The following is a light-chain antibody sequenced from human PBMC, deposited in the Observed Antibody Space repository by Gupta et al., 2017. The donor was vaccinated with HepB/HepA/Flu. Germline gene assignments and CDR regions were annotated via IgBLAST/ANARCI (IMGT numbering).Light chain of an antibody. J-gene: IGKJ4*01. Sequence: DIQMTQSPFSLSASVGDRVNITCRVSQSISSYLNWYQQKPGKAPKLLIYAASSLQSGVPLRFSGSGSGTDFTLTISSLQPEDFATYYCQQSYSTPLTFGGGTKVEIK. CDR3: QQSYSTPLT. CDR1: QSISSY. CDR2: AAS. V-gene: IGKV1-39*01.